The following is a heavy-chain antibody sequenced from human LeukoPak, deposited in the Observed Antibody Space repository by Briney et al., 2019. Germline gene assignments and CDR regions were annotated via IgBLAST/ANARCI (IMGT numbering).Heavy chain of an antibody. CDR3: ARRWVVGALAFDI. V-gene: IGHV4-39*01. CDR2: IYYSGST. Sequence: PSETLSLTCTVSGGSISSSSYYWGWIRQPPGKGLEWIGSIYYSGSTYYNPSLKSRVTISVDTSKNQFSLKLSSVTAADTAVYYCARRWVVGALAFDIWGQGTMVTVSS. CDR1: GGSISSSSYY. D-gene: IGHD2-15*01. J-gene: IGHJ3*02.